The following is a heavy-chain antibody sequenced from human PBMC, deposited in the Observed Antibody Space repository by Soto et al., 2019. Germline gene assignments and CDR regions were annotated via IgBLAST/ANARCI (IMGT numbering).Heavy chain of an antibody. Sequence: EVQLVESGGGLVQPGGSLRLSCAASGFPFSNIWMYWFGQAPGKGRVWFPRINGDGSVSSYADSVKGRLTISRDNVKNTLYLQMDSLRAEDTAVYYCARGDCVGGTCYSLAGSFYYYMDVWGKGTTVTVFS. J-gene: IGHJ6*03. V-gene: IGHV3-74*01. D-gene: IGHD2-15*01. CDR1: GFPFSNIW. CDR3: ARGDCVGGTCYSLAGSFYYYMDV. CDR2: INGDGSVS.